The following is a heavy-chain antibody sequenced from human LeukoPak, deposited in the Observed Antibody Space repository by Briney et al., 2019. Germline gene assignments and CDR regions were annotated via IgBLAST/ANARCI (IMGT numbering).Heavy chain of an antibody. CDR3: AKSRWDTAMASLDY. CDR2: ISGSGGST. Sequence: GGSLRLSCAAFGFTFSSYAMSWVRQAPGKGLELVSAISGSGGSTYYADSVKGRFTISRDNSKNTLYLQMNSLRAEDTAVYYCAKSRWDTAMASLDYWGQGTLVTVSS. V-gene: IGHV3-23*01. J-gene: IGHJ4*02. D-gene: IGHD5-18*01. CDR1: GFTFSSYA.